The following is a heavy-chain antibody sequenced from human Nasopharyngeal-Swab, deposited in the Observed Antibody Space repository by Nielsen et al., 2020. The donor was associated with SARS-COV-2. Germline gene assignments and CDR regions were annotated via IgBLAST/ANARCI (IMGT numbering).Heavy chain of an antibody. D-gene: IGHD2-2*01. Sequence: VRQAPGKGLEWVSAISGSGGSTYYADSVKGRFTISRDNSKNTLYLQMNSLRAEDTAVYYCAKDPYQLPYYYGMDVWGQGTTVTFSS. J-gene: IGHJ6*02. CDR3: AKDPYQLPYYYGMDV. V-gene: IGHV3-23*01. CDR2: ISGSGGST.